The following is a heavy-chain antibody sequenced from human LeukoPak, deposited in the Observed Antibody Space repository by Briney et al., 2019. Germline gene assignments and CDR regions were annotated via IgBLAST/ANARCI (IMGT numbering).Heavy chain of an antibody. D-gene: IGHD5-24*01. Sequence: GGSLRLSCAASGFTFSSYSMNWVRQAPGKGLDWVSYISSSGRNTYYADSVKGRFTISRDNAKNSLYLQMNSLRAEDTAVYYCARAIYDGFDIWGQGKMVTVSS. J-gene: IGHJ3*02. V-gene: IGHV3-48*04. CDR2: ISSSGRNT. CDR3: ARAIYDGFDI. CDR1: GFTFSSYS.